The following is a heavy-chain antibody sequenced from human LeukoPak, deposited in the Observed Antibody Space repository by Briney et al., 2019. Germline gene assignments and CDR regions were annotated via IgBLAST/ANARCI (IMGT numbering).Heavy chain of an antibody. CDR3: AREVTMVRGVILSIKYFDY. D-gene: IGHD3-10*01. Sequence: GGSLRLSCAASGFTFSSYTMNWVRQAPGKGLEWVSSITGSNIYIFYADSVKGRFTISRDNAKNSLFLQMNSQRAEDTAVYYCAREVTMVRGVILSIKYFDYWGQGTLVTVSS. J-gene: IGHJ4*02. CDR1: GFTFSSYT. CDR2: ITGSNIYI. V-gene: IGHV3-21*01.